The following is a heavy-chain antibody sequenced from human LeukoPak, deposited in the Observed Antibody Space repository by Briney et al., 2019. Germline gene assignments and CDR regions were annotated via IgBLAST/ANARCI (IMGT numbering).Heavy chain of an antibody. Sequence: GGSLRLSCAASGFTFSSYGMHWVRQAPGKGLEWVAVISYDGSNKYYADSVKGRFTISRDNSKNTLYLQMNSLRAEDTAVYYCAKDGPSKYCSGGSCYSGGFAPWGQGTLVTVSS. J-gene: IGHJ5*02. CDR2: ISYDGSNK. CDR1: GFTFSSYG. CDR3: AKDGPSKYCSGGSCYSGGFAP. V-gene: IGHV3-30*18. D-gene: IGHD2-15*01.